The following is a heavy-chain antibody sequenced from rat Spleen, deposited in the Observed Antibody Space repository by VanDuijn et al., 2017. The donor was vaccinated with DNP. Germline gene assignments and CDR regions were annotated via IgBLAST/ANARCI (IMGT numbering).Heavy chain of an antibody. Sequence: QVQLRESGPGLVQPSQTLSLACTVSGFSLTNHHVHWVRQPSGKGLEWIAAMSSGGSTYYNSALKSRLSISRDTSKSQVFLEMNSLQTEDTAMYFCARSHSTGLTWFAYWGQGTLVTVSS. CDR1: GFSLTNHH. V-gene: IGHV2-6*01. J-gene: IGHJ3*01. CDR2: MSSGGST. D-gene: IGHD1-4*01. CDR3: ARSHSTGLTWFAY.